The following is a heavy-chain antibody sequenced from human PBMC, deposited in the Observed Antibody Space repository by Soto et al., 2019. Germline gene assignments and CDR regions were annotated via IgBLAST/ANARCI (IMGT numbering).Heavy chain of an antibody. Sequence: SGPTLVNPTQTLTLTCTFSGFSLTNTGVTVGWIRQPPGEGLEWIGCMSHSGRTYNNPSLKSRVTISRDTSKNQFSLLLTSVTAADTAVYFCAGYTDGWTNDYWGQGTLVTVSS. D-gene: IGHD6-19*01. CDR2: MSHSGRT. CDR1: GFSLTNTGVT. V-gene: IGHV4-38-2*02. CDR3: AGYTDGWTNDY. J-gene: IGHJ4*02.